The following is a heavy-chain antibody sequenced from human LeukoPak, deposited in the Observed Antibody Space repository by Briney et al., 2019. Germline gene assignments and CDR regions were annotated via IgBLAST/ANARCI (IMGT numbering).Heavy chain of an antibody. V-gene: IGHV3-23*01. CDR1: GFTLRSCG. D-gene: IGHD3-3*02. CDR2: ISDSGST. J-gene: IGHJ4*02. Sequence: GGSLRLSCAASGFTLRSCGMSWVRQTPGKGLEWVSFISDSGSTHYSDSVKGRFTMSRDTSQNTLYLQMNSLRDDDTAAYYCAKGRGSISIYEYWGQGTLVTVSS. CDR3: AKGRGSISIYEY.